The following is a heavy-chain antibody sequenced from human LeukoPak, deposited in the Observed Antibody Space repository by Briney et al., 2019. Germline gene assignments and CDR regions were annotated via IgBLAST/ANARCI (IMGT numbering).Heavy chain of an antibody. CDR3: ARSGYSSSYAILL. D-gene: IGHD6-13*01. CDR1: GYSFTSYW. J-gene: IGHJ4*02. V-gene: IGHV5-51*01. Sequence: GESLKISCRGSGYSFTSYWIGWVRQVPGKGLEWMGIIYPGDSDTRYSPSFQGQVTISADKSISTAYLQWSSLKASDTAMYYCARSGYSSSYAILLWGQGTLVTVSS. CDR2: IYPGDSDT.